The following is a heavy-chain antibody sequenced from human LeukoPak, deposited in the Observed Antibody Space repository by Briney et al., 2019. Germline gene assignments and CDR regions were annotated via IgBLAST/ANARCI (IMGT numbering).Heavy chain of an antibody. Sequence: PGGSLRLSCTASRFTIDDYAMHWVRHAPGKGLEWVSGISWNSGSIGYADSVKGRFTISRDNAKNSLYLQMNSLRAEDTALYYCAKVREVATMFRAFDIWGQGTMVTVSS. J-gene: IGHJ3*02. CDR2: ISWNSGSI. D-gene: IGHD5-24*01. CDR1: RFTIDDYA. CDR3: AKVREVATMFRAFDI. V-gene: IGHV3-9*01.